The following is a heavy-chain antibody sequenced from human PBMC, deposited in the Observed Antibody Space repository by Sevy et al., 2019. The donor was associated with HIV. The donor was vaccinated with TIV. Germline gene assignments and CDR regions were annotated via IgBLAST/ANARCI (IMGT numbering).Heavy chain of an antibody. V-gene: IGHV4-39*01. CDR1: GGSISSSSYY. CDR3: ARGVPYGDYVFGSGANWLDP. D-gene: IGHD4-17*01. Sequence: SETLSLTCTVSGGSISSSSYYWGWIRQPPGKGLEWIGSIYYSGSTYYNPSLKSRVTISVDTSKNQFSLKLSSVTAADTAVYYCARGVPYGDYVFGSGANWLDPWGQGTLVTVSS. J-gene: IGHJ5*02. CDR2: IYYSGST.